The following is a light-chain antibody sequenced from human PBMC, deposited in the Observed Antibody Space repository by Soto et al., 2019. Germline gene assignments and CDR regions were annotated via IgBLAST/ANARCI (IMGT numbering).Light chain of an antibody. J-gene: IGKJ2*01. CDR1: QDISTW. Sequence: IQMTQSPSIVSASVGGRVTITCRANQDISTWLAWYQQKPGRAPKLLISKASSLQSGVPSRFSGSGSGTEFTLTINSLQPDDFATYYCQQDHSHPYTFGQGTKVDIK. V-gene: IGKV1-5*03. CDR3: QQDHSHPYT. CDR2: KAS.